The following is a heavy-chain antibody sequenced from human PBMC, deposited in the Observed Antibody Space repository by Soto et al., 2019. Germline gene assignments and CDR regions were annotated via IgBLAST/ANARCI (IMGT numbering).Heavy chain of an antibody. V-gene: IGHV4-4*02. Sequence: SETLSLTCAVSGGSISRSNWWSWVRQSPGKGLEWIGEIFHTGTANYNPSLKSRATMSVDKSKNQFSLRLTSVTAADMAVYYCATSYSGTLDYWGLGTLVTVSS. CDR1: GGSISRSNW. CDR3: ATSYSGTLDY. D-gene: IGHD1-26*01. J-gene: IGHJ4*02. CDR2: IFHTGTA.